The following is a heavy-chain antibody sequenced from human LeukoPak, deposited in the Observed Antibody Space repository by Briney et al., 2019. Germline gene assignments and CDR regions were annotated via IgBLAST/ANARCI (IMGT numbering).Heavy chain of an antibody. CDR3: APLPVAGTGAWRWFDP. Sequence: PSETLSLTCAVYGGSFSGYYWSWIRQPPGKGLEWIGEINHSGSTNYNPSLKSRVTISVDTSKNQFSLKLSSVTAADTAVYYCAPLPVAGTGAWRWFDPWGQGTLVTVSS. CDR2: INHSGST. J-gene: IGHJ5*02. CDR1: GGSFSGYY. V-gene: IGHV4-34*01. D-gene: IGHD6-19*01.